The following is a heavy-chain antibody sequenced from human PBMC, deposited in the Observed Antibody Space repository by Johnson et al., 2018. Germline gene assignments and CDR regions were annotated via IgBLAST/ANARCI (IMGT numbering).Heavy chain of an antibody. D-gene: IGHD2-2*01. CDR3: ARECGSTSCYPYGMDV. Sequence: QVQLVQSGAEVKKPGSSVKVSCKASGGTFSSYAISWERQAPGQGLEWMGGIIPIFGTAHYAQKFQGRVTITAEESTSTAYMERIRLRAEDTAVYYCARECGSTSCYPYGMDVWGQGTTVTVSS. CDR2: IIPIFGTA. V-gene: IGHV1-69*01. J-gene: IGHJ6*02. CDR1: GGTFSSYA.